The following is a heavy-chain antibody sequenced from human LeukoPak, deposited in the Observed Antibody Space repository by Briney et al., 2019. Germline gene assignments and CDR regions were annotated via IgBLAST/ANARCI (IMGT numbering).Heavy chain of an antibody. D-gene: IGHD6-13*01. V-gene: IGHV4-34*01. Sequence: SETLSLTCAVYGGSFSGYYWTWIRQPPGKGPEWIGEINHSGSTNYNPSLKSRVTISVDTSRNQFSLKLSSVTAADTAVYYCARRPLLAAPGGGVHYWGQGTLVTVSS. CDR1: GGSFSGYY. J-gene: IGHJ4*02. CDR3: ARRPLLAAPGGGVHY. CDR2: INHSGST.